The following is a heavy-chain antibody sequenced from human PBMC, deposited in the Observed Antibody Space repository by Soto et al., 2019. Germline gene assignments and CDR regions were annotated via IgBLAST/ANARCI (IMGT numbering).Heavy chain of an antibody. D-gene: IGHD4-17*01. CDR2: ISSRSSYI. J-gene: IGHJ4*02. CDR3: ARDGPMTTVTTVDY. V-gene: IGHV3-21*01. CDR1: GFTFSSYS. Sequence: EVQLVESGGGLVKPGGSLRLSCAASGFTFSSYSMNWVRQAPGKGLEWVSSISSRSSYIYYADSVKGRFTISRDNAKNSLYLQMNSLRAEDTAVYYCARDGPMTTVTTVDYWGQGTLVTVSS.